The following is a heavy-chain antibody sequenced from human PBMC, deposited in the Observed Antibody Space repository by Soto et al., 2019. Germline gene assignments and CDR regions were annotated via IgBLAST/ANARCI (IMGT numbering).Heavy chain of an antibody. Sequence: QVHLQESGPGLVAPSGPLSLTCTLSGGSVRAPDWWNWVRQSPDKGLEWIAEVHISGHRNYNPSLRSRVSVAIDISKNQFYLNLNSVTAADTAIYYCARVRQGCSANNCYFDPWGQGTEVTISS. V-gene: IGHV4-4*02. J-gene: IGHJ5*01. CDR3: ARVRQGCSANNCYFDP. CDR1: GGSVRAPDW. CDR2: VHISGHR. D-gene: IGHD1-1*01.